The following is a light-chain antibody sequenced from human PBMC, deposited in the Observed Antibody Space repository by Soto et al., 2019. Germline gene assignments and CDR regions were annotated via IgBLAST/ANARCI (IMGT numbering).Light chain of an antibody. CDR3: QQYNNWPYT. CDR2: DAA. V-gene: IGKV3-15*01. CDR1: QSVGSN. J-gene: IGKJ2*01. Sequence: EIVLTHSPATLSVSPGERATLSCRASQSVGSNLAWCQQRTGQPPRLLLYDAATRATDIPARCSSGGSCTEFTLTTSSLQSEDFAVYYCQQYNNWPYTFGQGTKLQIK.